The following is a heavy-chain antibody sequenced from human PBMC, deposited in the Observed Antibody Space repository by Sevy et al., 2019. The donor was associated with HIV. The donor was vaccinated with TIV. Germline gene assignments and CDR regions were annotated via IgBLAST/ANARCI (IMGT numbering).Heavy chain of an antibody. V-gene: IGHV3-23*01. Sequence: GGSLRLSCAASGFTFSSYAMSWVRQAPGKGLEWVSAISGSGGSTYYADSVKGRFTISRDNSKNTRYLQMNSLRAEDTAVYYCAKGIYYDSSGYYLLDYWGQGTLVTVSS. D-gene: IGHD3-22*01. CDR1: GFTFSSYA. CDR2: ISGSGGST. CDR3: AKGIYYDSSGYYLLDY. J-gene: IGHJ4*02.